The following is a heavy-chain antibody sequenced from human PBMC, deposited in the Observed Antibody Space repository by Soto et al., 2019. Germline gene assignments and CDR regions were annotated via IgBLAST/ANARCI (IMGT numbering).Heavy chain of an antibody. Sequence: EVQLLESGGGLVQPGGSLRLSCAASGFTFASYAMSWVRQAPGKGLEWVSTISGSGDNTFYADSVRGRFTISRDNSKITLYLQMNRLRAEDTAVYYCAKGRGYCSGGSCYSDYWGQGTLVTVSS. CDR1: GFTFASYA. V-gene: IGHV3-23*01. CDR3: AKGRGYCSGGSCYSDY. CDR2: ISGSGDNT. J-gene: IGHJ4*02. D-gene: IGHD2-15*01.